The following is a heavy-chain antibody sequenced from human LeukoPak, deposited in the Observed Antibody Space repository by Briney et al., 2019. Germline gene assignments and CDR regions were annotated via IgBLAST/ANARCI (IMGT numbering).Heavy chain of an antibody. CDR1: GFTFSSYT. D-gene: IGHD4-17*01. CDR2: ITSSSSYI. J-gene: IGHJ4*02. V-gene: IGHV3-21*01. Sequence: GGSLRLSCAASGFTFSSYTMNWVRQAPGKGLEWVSSITSSSSYIYYADSVKGRFTISRDNAKNSLYLQMNSLRAEDTAVYYCARLNDDYDRANFDYWGQGTLVTVSS. CDR3: ARLNDDYDRANFDY.